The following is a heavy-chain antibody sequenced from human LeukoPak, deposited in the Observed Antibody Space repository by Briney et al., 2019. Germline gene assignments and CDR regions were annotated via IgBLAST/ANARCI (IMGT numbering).Heavy chain of an antibody. CDR3: ARDSPPAYYYDSSGYRIRWRWFDP. Sequence: PGGSLRLSCAASGFTVSSNYMSWVRQAPGKGLEWVSVIYSGGSTYYADSVKGKFTISRDNSKNTLYLQMNSLRSEDTAVYYCARDSPPAYYYDSSGYRIRWRWFDPWGQGTLVTVSS. V-gene: IGHV3-53*05. D-gene: IGHD3-22*01. J-gene: IGHJ5*02. CDR2: IYSGGST. CDR1: GFTVSSNY.